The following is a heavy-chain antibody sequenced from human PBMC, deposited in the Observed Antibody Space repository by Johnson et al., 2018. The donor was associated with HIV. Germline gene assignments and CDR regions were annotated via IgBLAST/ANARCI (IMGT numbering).Heavy chain of an antibody. J-gene: IGHJ3*02. CDR2: ISSDGSKK. D-gene: IGHD3-16*02. V-gene: IGHV3-30*03. CDR1: QFTFSSYG. Sequence: VQLVESGGGLAKPAWSPRLSCAASQFTFSSYGMHWVRQAPGKGLEWVAVISSDGSKKYYADSAQGRFTISRDNSKNTLYLQMNSLRAEDTALYYCARASYVWGSYRYTGVCGAFDIWGQGTMVTVSS. CDR3: ARASYVWGSYRYTGVCGAFDI.